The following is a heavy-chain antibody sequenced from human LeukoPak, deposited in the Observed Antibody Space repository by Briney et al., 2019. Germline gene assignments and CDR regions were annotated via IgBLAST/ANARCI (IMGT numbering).Heavy chain of an antibody. V-gene: IGHV3-74*01. CDR3: AREWIVVVPPAMTYYYNGMDV. Sequence: PGGSLRLSCAASGFTVSSNYMSWVRQAPGKGLVWVSRINSDGSSTSYADSVKGRFTISRDNAKNTLYLQMNSLRAEDTAVYYCAREWIVVVPPAMTYYYNGMDVWGQGTTVTVSS. CDR2: INSDGSST. J-gene: IGHJ6*02. D-gene: IGHD2-2*01. CDR1: GFTVSSNY.